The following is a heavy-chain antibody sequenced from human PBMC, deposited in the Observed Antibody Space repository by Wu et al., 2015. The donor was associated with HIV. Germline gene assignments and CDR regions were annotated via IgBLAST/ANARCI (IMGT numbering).Heavy chain of an antibody. CDR1: GYTFTSYG. CDR2: ISAYNGNT. Sequence: QIQLIQSGAEVKGSGASVKVSCKASGYTFTSYGISWVRQAPGQGLEWMGWISAYNGNTNYAQKLQGRVTMTTDTSTSTAYMELRSLRSDDTAVYYCARAGPVYYYDSSGYRLWGQGTLVTVSS. CDR3: ARAGPVYYYDSSGYRL. D-gene: IGHD3-22*01. J-gene: IGHJ4*02. V-gene: IGHV1-18*01.